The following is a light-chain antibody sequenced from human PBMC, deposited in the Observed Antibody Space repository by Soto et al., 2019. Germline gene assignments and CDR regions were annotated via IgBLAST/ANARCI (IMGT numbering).Light chain of an antibody. CDR3: QQRAKWPST. Sequence: EVVLTQSPDTLSLSPGETATLFCRASQSVDRYVAWYQQKVGQAPRLLIYDAYTRATGVGARFAGSGSATDFRLTIASIEHEDFAVYYCQQRAKWPSTFGPGTKVEMK. J-gene: IGKJ2*02. V-gene: IGKV3-11*01. CDR2: DAY. CDR1: QSVDRY.